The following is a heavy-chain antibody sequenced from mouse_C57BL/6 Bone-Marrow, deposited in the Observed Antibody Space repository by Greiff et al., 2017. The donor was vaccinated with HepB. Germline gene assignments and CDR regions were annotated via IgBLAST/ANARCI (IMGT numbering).Heavy chain of an antibody. D-gene: IGHD2-5*01. Sequence: DVKLVESGGDLVKPGGSLKLSCAASGFTFSSYGMSWVRQTPDKRLEWVATISSGGSYTYYPDSVKGRFTISRDNAKNTLYLQMSSLKSEDTAMYYCARERSNYNAMDYWGQGTSVTVSS. V-gene: IGHV5-6*02. J-gene: IGHJ4*01. CDR2: ISSGGSYT. CDR3: ARERSNYNAMDY. CDR1: GFTFSSYG.